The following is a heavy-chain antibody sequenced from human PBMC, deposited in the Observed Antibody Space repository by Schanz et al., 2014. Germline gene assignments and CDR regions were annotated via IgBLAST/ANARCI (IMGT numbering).Heavy chain of an antibody. J-gene: IGHJ5*02. D-gene: IGHD6-25*01. V-gene: IGHV4-61*02. CDR2: FYTSGST. CDR1: GGSISSGTYY. CDR3: AREPLSGYNWFDP. Sequence: QVQLQESGPGLVKPSQTLSLTCIVSGGSISSGTYYWSWLRQPAGKGREWIGRFYTSGSTNYNPSRKRRATKSQDTSKNQFSRRLSSVAAADTAVYYCAREPLSGYNWFDPWGQGSLVTVSS.